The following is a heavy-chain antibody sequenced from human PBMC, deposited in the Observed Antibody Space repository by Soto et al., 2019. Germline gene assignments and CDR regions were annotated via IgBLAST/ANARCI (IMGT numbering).Heavy chain of an antibody. CDR2: IYTGGGT. V-gene: IGHV3-66*01. CDR1: GLTVSTKP. Sequence: EVQLVESGGGLVQPGGSLRLSCAASGLTVSTKPMSWVRQAPGKGLEWVSVIYTGGGTHYADSVKGRFTISRDNSKNTVNLQMNSLRPEDTAVYYCARDGSGHWGQGTLVTVSS. CDR3: ARDGSGH. J-gene: IGHJ4*02.